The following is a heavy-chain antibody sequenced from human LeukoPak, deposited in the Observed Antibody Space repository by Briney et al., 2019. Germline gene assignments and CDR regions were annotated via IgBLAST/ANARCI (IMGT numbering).Heavy chain of an antibody. CDR2: IKRKTDGGTT. J-gene: IGHJ4*02. V-gene: IGHV3-15*01. CDR3: TTKTITPGY. Sequence: TGGSLRLSCAASGFIFRDAWMTWVRQAPGKGLEWVGRIKRKTDGGTTDYAAPAKGRFTISRDDSQNTLYLQMNSLKTEDTAVYYCTTKTITPGYWGQGTLVTVSS. CDR1: GFIFRDAW. D-gene: IGHD5-24*01.